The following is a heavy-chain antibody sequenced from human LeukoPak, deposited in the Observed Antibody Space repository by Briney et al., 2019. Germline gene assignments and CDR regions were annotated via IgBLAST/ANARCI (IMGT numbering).Heavy chain of an antibody. CDR3: TRDLGAGGSSLAAAGRFDY. Sequence: SETLSLTCTVSGGSISSYYWSWIRQPPGKGLEWIGYIYYSGSTNYNPSLKSRVTISVDTSKNQFSLKLSSVTAADTAVYYCTRDLGAGGSSLAAAGRFDYWGQGTLVTVSS. V-gene: IGHV4-59*01. CDR2: IYYSGST. D-gene: IGHD6-13*01. J-gene: IGHJ4*02. CDR1: GGSISSYY.